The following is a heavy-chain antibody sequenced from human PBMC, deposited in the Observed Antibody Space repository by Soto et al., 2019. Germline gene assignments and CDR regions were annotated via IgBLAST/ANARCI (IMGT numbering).Heavy chain of an antibody. V-gene: IGHV1-69*01. CDR2: IIPISDTT. CDR3: ARSHGSSTSLEIYYYYYYGMNV. CDR1: GGTFSSYA. Sequence: QVQLVQSGAEVKKPGSSVKVSCKASGGTFSSYAISWVRQAPGQGLEWMGGIIPISDTTNYAQKFQGRVTITADESTSPAYMELSSLRSEDTAVYYCARSHGSSTSLEIYYYYYYGMNVWGQETKVTVSS. D-gene: IGHD2-2*01. J-gene: IGHJ6*02.